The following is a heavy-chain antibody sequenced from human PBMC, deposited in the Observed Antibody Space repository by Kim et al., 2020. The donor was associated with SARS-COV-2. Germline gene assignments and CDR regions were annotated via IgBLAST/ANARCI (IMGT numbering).Heavy chain of an antibody. V-gene: IGHV4-34*01. D-gene: IGHD6-13*01. J-gene: IGHJ6*02. Sequence: SETLPLTCAVYGGSFSGYYWSWIRQPPGKGLEWIGEINHSGSTNYNPSLKSRVTISVDTSKNQFSLKLSSVTAADTAVYYCRQEAAAGTNLYYYGMDVWGQGTTVTVSS. CDR3: RQEAAAGTNLYYYGMDV. CDR2: INHSGST. CDR1: GGSFSGYY.